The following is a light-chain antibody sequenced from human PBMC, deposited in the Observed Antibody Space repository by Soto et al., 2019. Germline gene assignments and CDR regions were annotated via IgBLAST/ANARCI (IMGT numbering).Light chain of an antibody. Sequence: VMIPSPYSPAVSLGEMATINCKSSQSVLYSSNNKNYLAWYQQKPGQPPKLLIYWASTRESGVPDRFSGSGSGTDFTLTISSLQAEDVAVYYCQQYYSTPLTFGGGTKVDIK. CDR1: QSVLYSSNNKNY. CDR3: QQYYSTPLT. J-gene: IGKJ4*01. CDR2: WAS. V-gene: IGKV4-1*01.